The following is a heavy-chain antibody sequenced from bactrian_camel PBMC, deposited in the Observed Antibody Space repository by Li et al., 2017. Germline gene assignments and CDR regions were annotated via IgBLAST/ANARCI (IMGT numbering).Heavy chain of an antibody. Sequence: HVQLVESGGGLVQPGGSLRLSCTASGFAFNTYAMNWVRQTPGKGPEWVSSIYRDGTLKYYADSVKGRFTISRDNSMNTMYLSLDSLESEDTARYYCTTATSCSGSYCYPYNYWGRGTQVTVS. J-gene: IGHJ4*01. D-gene: IGHD2*01. CDR1: GFAFNTYA. CDR2: IYRDGTLK. CDR3: TTATSCSGSYCYPYNY. V-gene: IGHV3S6*01.